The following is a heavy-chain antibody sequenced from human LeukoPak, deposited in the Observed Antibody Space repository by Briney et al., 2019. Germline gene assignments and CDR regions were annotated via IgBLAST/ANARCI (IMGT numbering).Heavy chain of an antibody. CDR2: MNAKSGHT. CDR1: GYTFTGYY. CDR3: ARGMFDNSGHYYYFYYALDV. J-gene: IGHJ6*02. V-gene: IGHV1-8*02. D-gene: IGHD3-22*01. Sequence: GALVKVSCKASGYTFTGYYMHWVRQAPGQGPEWMGWMNAKSGHTGYAQNLEGRVTMTRDTSTNTAYMELRGLRSEDTAVYFCARGMFDNSGHYYYFYYALDVWGQGTTVTVSS.